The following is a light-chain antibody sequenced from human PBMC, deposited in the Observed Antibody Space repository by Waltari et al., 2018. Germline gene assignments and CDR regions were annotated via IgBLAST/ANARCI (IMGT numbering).Light chain of an antibody. Sequence: EVLMTQSPPTLSVSPGERATLSCRASQSIARNLAWYQQKPGQAPRLLIYGASTRATDVPDRFSGSASGTEFTLTISSLQSEDFAVYYCQQYNNWRTFGQGTKLEIK. CDR3: QQYNNWRT. CDR2: GAS. V-gene: IGKV3-15*01. J-gene: IGKJ2*01. CDR1: QSIARN.